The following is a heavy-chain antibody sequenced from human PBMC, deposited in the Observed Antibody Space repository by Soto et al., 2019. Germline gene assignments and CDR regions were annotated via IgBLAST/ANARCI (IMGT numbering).Heavy chain of an antibody. CDR1: GGTFSSYA. Sequence: SVKVSCKASGGTFSSYAISWVRQAPGQGLEWMGGIIPIFGTANYAQKFQGRVTITADESTSTAYMELSSLRSEDTAVYYCARGARTSLVPIIVVVPAAMQNYDAFDIWGQGTMVTVSS. D-gene: IGHD2-2*01. V-gene: IGHV1-69*13. J-gene: IGHJ3*02. CDR3: ARGARTSLVPIIVVVPAAMQNYDAFDI. CDR2: IIPIFGTA.